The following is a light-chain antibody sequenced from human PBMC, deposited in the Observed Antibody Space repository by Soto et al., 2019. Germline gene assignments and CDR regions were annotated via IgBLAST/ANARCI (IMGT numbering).Light chain of an antibody. V-gene: IGKV1-39*01. Sequence: DIQMTQSPSSLSASVGDRVTITCRASESISRHLNWYQQKPGKAPNLLIYAASTLQNGVPSRFSGSGPRTDFTLTNSSLQHEDFATYYCQQSYSTLSISFGQGTRLEIK. CDR3: QQSYSTLSIS. CDR1: ESISRH. J-gene: IGKJ5*01. CDR2: AAS.